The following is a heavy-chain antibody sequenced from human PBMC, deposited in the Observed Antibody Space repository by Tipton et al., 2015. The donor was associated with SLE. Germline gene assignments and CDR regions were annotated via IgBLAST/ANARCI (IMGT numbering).Heavy chain of an antibody. CDR1: GYTFTNYD. D-gene: IGHD3-10*01. J-gene: IGHJ6*03. CDR2: MHPNSGNT. Sequence: QSGAEVKRPGASVKVSCKASGYTFTNYDINWVRQAPGQGLEWMGWMHPNSGNTGYAEKFQGRVTMTRNTSISTAYMELSSLRSEDTATYYCARGGVLQVYYYYMDVWGKGTTVTVSS. V-gene: IGHV1-8*01. CDR3: ARGGVLQVYYYYMDV.